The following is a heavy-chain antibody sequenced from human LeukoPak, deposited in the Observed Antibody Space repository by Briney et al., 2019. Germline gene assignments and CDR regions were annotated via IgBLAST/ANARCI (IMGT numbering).Heavy chain of an antibody. CDR2: IYYSGST. CDR3: ARVKDEATVTIASAEFDY. V-gene: IGHV4-30-4*07. Sequence: SETLSLTCAVSGGSLSSGGYSWSWIRQPPEKGLEWIGYIYYSGSTYYNPSLKSRVTISVDTSKNQFSLKLSSVTAADTAVYYCARVKDEATVTIASAEFDYWGQGTLVTVSS. D-gene: IGHD4-17*01. J-gene: IGHJ4*02. CDR1: GGSLSSGGYS.